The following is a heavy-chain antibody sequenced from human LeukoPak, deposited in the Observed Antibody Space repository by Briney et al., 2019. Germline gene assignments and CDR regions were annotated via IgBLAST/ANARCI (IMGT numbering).Heavy chain of an antibody. CDR1: GYTFTVYY. CDR3: AKNPCEYYFDY. CDR2: INPNSGDT. D-gene: IGHD1-14*01. J-gene: IGHJ4*02. Sequence: GASVKVSCKASGYTFTVYYMHWLRQAPGQGLEWMGGINPNSGDTNYAQKFHDRVTMTRDTSISTAYMQLSRLTSDDTAVYYCAKNPCEYYFDYWGQGTLVTVSS. V-gene: IGHV1-2*02.